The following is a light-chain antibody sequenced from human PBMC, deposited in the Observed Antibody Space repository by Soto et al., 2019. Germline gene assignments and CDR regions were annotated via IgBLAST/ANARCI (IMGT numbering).Light chain of an antibody. Sequence: IQLTQSPSSLPAPLGARAPILSRAGQALAGDLAWYQQKPGKAPKLLIYSASTLQNGVPSRFSGSGSGTDFTLTISGLQPEDFATYYCQQLNSYPVTFGQVTRLEIK. CDR3: QQLNSYPVT. V-gene: IGKV1-9*01. CDR1: QALAGD. CDR2: SAS. J-gene: IGKJ5*01.